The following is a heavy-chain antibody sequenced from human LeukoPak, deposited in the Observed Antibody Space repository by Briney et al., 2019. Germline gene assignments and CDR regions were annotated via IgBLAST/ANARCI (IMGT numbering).Heavy chain of an antibody. D-gene: IGHD4-17*01. J-gene: IGHJ4*02. CDR1: GFTVSSNY. V-gene: IGHV3-23*01. Sequence: GGSLRLSCAASGFTVSSNYMSWVRQAPGKGLEWGSAISGSGGSTYYADSVKGRFTISRDNSKNTLYPQMNSLRAEDTAVYYCARRGDYGYFDYWGQGTLVTVSS. CDR3: ARRGDYGYFDY. CDR2: ISGSGGST.